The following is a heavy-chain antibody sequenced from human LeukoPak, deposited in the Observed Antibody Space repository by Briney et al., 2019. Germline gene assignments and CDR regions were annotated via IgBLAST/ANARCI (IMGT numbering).Heavy chain of an antibody. V-gene: IGHV3-74*01. Sequence: GGSLRLSCAASGFTFSSYWMHWVRQAPGKGLVWVSRINSDGSSTNYVDSVKGRFTISRDNAKNTLYLQMNSPRAEDTAVYYCARGLTGTNAFDFLGQGTLVTVS. J-gene: IGHJ3*01. CDR1: GFTFSSYW. CDR3: ARGLTGTNAFDF. D-gene: IGHD1/OR15-1a*01. CDR2: INSDGSST.